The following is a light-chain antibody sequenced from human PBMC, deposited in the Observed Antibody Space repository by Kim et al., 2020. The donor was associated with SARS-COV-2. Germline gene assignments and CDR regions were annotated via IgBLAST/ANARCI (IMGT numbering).Light chain of an antibody. CDR3: QQSASLPVT. V-gene: IGKV1-12*01. Sequence: DIQMTQHPSSVSASLGGTVTITCRASQGISTHLVWYRQKPGEGPKLLIHGASTLHIGVPSRFIGGGSGTDFTLTITSLQPEDFASYYCQQSASLPVTFGGGTKLEI. CDR2: GAS. CDR1: QGISTH. J-gene: IGKJ4*01.